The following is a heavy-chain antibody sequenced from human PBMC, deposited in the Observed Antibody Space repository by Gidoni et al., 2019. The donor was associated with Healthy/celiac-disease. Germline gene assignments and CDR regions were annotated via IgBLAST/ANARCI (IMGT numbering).Heavy chain of an antibody. V-gene: IGHV3-9*01. D-gene: IGHD1-1*01. J-gene: IGHJ6*02. CDR2: ISWNSGSI. CDR1: GFTFDDYA. Sequence: EVQLVESGGGLVQPGRSLRLSCAASGFTFDDYAMHWVRQAPGKGLEWVSGISWNSGSIGYADSVKGRFTISRDNAKNSLYLQMNSLRAEDTALYYCAKASTQLYYYGMDVWGQGTTVTVSS. CDR3: AKASTQLYYYGMDV.